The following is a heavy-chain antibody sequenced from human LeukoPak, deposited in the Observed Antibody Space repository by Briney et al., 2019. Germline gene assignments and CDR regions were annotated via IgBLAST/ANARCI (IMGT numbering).Heavy chain of an antibody. J-gene: IGHJ5*02. CDR3: ARDWYYYDSSGYYYVDWFDP. CDR1: GYTFTGYY. V-gene: IGHV1-2*06. CDR2: INPNSGGT. Sequence: ASVKVSCKASGYTFTGYYMHWVRQAPGQGLEWMGLINPNSGGTNYAQKFQGRITMTRDTSISTAYMELSRLRSDDTAVYYCARDWYYYDSSGYYYVDWFDPWGQGTLVTVSS. D-gene: IGHD3-22*01.